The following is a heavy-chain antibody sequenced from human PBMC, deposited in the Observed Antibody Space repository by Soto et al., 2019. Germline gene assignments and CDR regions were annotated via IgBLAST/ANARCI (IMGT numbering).Heavy chain of an antibody. CDR3: AREKYYYDSSDYYFVNYFDH. CDR1: GFTFSSYW. Sequence: GGSLRLSCAASGFTFSSYWMYWVRQAPGKGLVWVSRISSDGSITSYADSVKGRFTISRDDAKNTLYLQMNSLRDEDTAVYFCAREKYYYDSSDYYFVNYFDHWGQGTLVTVSS. V-gene: IGHV3-74*01. D-gene: IGHD3-22*01. J-gene: IGHJ4*02. CDR2: ISSDGSIT.